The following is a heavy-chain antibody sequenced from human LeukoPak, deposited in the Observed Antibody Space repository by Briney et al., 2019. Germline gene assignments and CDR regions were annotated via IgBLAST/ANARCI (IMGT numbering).Heavy chain of an antibody. CDR3: AKDLRFGVTYAFDI. J-gene: IGHJ3*02. V-gene: IGHV3-23*01. CDR1: GFTFSSYA. CDR2: ISGSGGSA. D-gene: IGHD3-10*01. Sequence: GGSLRLSCAASGFTFSSYAMSWVRQAPGKGLEWASAISGSGGSAYYADSVKGRFTISRDNSKNTLYLQMNSLRAEDTAVYYCAKDLRFGVTYAFDIWGQGTMVTVSS.